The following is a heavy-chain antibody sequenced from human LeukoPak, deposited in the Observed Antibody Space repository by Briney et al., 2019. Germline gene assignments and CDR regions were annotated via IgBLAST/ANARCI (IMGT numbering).Heavy chain of an antibody. V-gene: IGHV4-39*07. CDR2: IYYSGST. Sequence: SETLSLTCTVSGGSISSSSYYWGWIRQPPGKGLEWIGSIYYSGSTYYDPSLTSRVTISVDTSKNLFSLKLSSVTAADTAVYYCARGGYGVDYWGQGTLVTVSS. CDR1: GGSISSSSYY. J-gene: IGHJ4*02. D-gene: IGHD5-18*01. CDR3: ARGGYGVDY.